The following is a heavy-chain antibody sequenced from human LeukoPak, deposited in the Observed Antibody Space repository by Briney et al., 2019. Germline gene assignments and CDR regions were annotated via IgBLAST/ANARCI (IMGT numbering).Heavy chain of an antibody. J-gene: IGHJ5*02. CDR1: GFTFSSYA. CDR3: AKVKGWFGELLSQRGSNWFDP. V-gene: IGHV3-23*01. D-gene: IGHD3-10*01. CDR2: ISGSGGST. Sequence: PAGSLRLSCAASGFTFSSYAMSWVRQAPGKGLEWVSAISGSGGSTYYADSVKGRFTISRDNSKNTLYLQMNSLRAEDTAVYYCAKVKGWFGELLSQRGSNWFDPWGQGTLVTVSS.